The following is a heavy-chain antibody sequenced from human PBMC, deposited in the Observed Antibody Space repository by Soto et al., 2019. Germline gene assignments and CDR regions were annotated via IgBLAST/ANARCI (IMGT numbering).Heavy chain of an antibody. CDR1: GDSVSGTNW. Sequence: QVQLQESGPGLVKPSGTLSLTCAVSGDSVSGTNWWSWVRQPPGKGLEWIGEIHHSGSSNYNPSLKSRVTISVDKAKNQFSLQVRSVTAADTAVYYCVSAPQYWGQGTLVPVSS. J-gene: IGHJ4*02. CDR2: IHHSGSS. CDR3: VSAPQY. V-gene: IGHV4-4*02.